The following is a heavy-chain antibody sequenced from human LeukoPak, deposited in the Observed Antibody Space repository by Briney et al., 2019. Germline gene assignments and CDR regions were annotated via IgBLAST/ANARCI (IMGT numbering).Heavy chain of an antibody. CDR2: IYHSGTT. Sequence: PSETLSLTCTVSGGSITSYYWTWIRQPPGKGREWIGYIYHSGTTNYNPSLKSRVTISVDTSKNQFSLKLSSVTAADTAVYYCAQKAPYSPGYSQDWGQGILVTVSS. J-gene: IGHJ1*01. V-gene: IGHV4-59*01. D-gene: IGHD2-15*01. CDR3: AQKAPYSPGYSQD. CDR1: GGSITSYY.